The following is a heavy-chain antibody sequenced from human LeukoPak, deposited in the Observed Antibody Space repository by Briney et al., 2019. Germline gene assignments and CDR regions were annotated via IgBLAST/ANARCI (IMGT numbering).Heavy chain of an antibody. Sequence: GTSLRLSCVASGFTFSSYTMHWVRQAPGKGLEWVAAHYADPVKGRFTISRDNSKNTLYLQMNSLRAEDTAVYYCARDLIEYSSSWYGYYWGQGTLVTVSS. CDR3: ARDLIEYSSSWYGYY. CDR1: GFTFSSYT. D-gene: IGHD6-13*01. V-gene: IGHV3-30*04. J-gene: IGHJ4*02.